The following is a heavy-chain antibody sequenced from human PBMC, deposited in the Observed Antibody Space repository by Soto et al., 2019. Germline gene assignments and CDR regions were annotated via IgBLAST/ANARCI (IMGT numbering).Heavy chain of an antibody. CDR3: ARATYSGYDTAAFDI. Sequence: SETLSLTCAVSGGSISSSNWWSWVRQPPGKGLEWIGEIYHSGSTNYNPSLKSRVTISVDKSKNQFSLKLSSVTAADTAVYYCARATYSGYDTAAFDIWGQGTMVTVSS. D-gene: IGHD5-12*01. CDR1: GGSISSSNW. CDR2: IYHSGST. J-gene: IGHJ3*02. V-gene: IGHV4-4*02.